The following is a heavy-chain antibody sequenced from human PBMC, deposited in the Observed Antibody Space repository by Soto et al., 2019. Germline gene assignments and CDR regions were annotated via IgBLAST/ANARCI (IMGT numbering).Heavy chain of an antibody. CDR3: ARVLSGWYYFDY. D-gene: IGHD6-19*01. CDR1: GYTFTSYA. CDR2: INAGNGNT. V-gene: IGHV1-3*01. J-gene: IGHJ4*02. Sequence: QVQLVQSGAEVKKPGASVKVSCKASGYTFTSYAMHWVRQAPGQRLEWMGWINAGNGNTKYSQKFQGRVTITRDTSASTAYMELSRLRSEDTAVYYCARVLSGWYYFDYWGQGTLVTVSS.